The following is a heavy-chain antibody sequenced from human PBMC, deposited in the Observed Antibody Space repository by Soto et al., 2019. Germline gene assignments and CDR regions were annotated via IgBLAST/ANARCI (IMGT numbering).Heavy chain of an antibody. Sequence: QVQLEQSGAEVKKPGASVKVSCKASGYIFTAYSMHWVRRAPGQGLQWLGVVNTSGGSTNYAQKFQGRITPTRDTSRNTFYMDLSSLTSADTAVYYCAREENCSDGICYSEYFQRWGQGTLVTVSS. J-gene: IGHJ1*01. CDR1: GYIFTAYS. CDR2: VNTSGGST. CDR3: AREENCSDGICYSEYFQR. V-gene: IGHV1-46*01. D-gene: IGHD2-15*01.